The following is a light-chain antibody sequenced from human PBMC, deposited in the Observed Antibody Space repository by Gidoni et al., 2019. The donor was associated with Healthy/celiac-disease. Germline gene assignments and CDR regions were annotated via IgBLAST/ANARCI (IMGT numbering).Light chain of an antibody. Sequence: SSELTQDPAVSVALGQTVRITFQGDSLRSYYASWYQQKPGQAPVLVTYGKNNRPSGIPDRFSGSSSGNTASLTITGAQAEDEADYYCNSRDSSGNLVVFGGGTKLTVL. CDR2: GKN. J-gene: IGLJ2*01. CDR1: SLRSYY. CDR3: NSRDSSGNLVV. V-gene: IGLV3-19*01.